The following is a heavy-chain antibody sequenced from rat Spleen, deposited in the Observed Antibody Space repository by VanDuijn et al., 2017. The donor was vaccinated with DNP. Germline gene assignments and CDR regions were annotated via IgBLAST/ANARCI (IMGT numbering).Heavy chain of an antibody. CDR2: ISYSGST. CDR3: ARWNIGTSTLDY. Sequence: EVQLQESGPGLVKPSQSLSLTCSVTAYSITTNYWGWIRKFPGNKMEWVGHISYSGSTSYNPSLKSRISITRDTSKNQFFLQVNSVTTDDTATYYCARWNIGTSTLDYWGQGVMVTVSS. D-gene: IGHD1-5*01. V-gene: IGHV3-1*01. CDR1: AYSITTNY. J-gene: IGHJ2*01.